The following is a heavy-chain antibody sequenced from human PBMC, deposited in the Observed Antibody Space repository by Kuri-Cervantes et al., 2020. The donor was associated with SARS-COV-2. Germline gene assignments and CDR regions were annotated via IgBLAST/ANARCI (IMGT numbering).Heavy chain of an antibody. J-gene: IGHJ4*02. CDR1: GFTFSSYE. CDR3: ARDVRGGARY. D-gene: IGHD3-10*01. Sequence: GGSLRLSCAASGFTFSSYEMNWVRQTPGKGLEWVSYISTSGGTMYYADSVKGRFTISRDNSTNTLYLQMNSLRAEDTAVYYCARDVRGGARYWGQGTLVTVSS. V-gene: IGHV3-48*03. CDR2: ISTSGGTM.